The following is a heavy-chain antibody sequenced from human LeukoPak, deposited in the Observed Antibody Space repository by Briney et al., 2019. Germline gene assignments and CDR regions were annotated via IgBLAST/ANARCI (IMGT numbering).Heavy chain of an antibody. J-gene: IGHJ6*02. Sequence: PSETLSLTCTVSGGSVSSGSYYWSWIRQPPGKGLEWIGYIYYSGSAKYNPSLESRATISVDTSKNRFSLNLRSVTAADTAVYFCARHQIPYYFGMDAWGQGTTVTVSS. CDR2: IYYSGSA. CDR3: ARHQIPYYFGMDA. V-gene: IGHV4-61*01. CDR1: GGSVSSGSYY.